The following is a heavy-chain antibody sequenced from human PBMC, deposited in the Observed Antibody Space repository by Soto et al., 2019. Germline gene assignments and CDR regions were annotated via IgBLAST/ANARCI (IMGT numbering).Heavy chain of an antibody. CDR2: IYYSGST. CDR3: ARDYGDYGAGWFDP. Sequence: QVQLQESGPGLVKPSETLSLTCTVSGGSISSYYWSWIRQPPGKGLEWIGYIYYSGSTNYNPSLKSRVTISVDTSKNQFSLKLSSVTAADTAVYYCARDYGDYGAGWFDPWGQGTLVTVSS. J-gene: IGHJ5*02. CDR1: GGSISSYY. D-gene: IGHD4-17*01. V-gene: IGHV4-59*01.